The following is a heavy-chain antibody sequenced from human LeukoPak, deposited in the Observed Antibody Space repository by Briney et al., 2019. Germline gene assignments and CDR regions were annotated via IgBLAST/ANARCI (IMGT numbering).Heavy chain of an antibody. D-gene: IGHD2-2*02. V-gene: IGHV1-69*13. CDR2: IIPIFGTA. CDR1: GGTFSSYA. Sequence: SVTVSCTASGGTFSSYAISWVRQAPGQGLEWMGGIIPIFGTANYAQKFQGRVTITADESTSTAYMELSSLRSEDTAVYYCARDAGGCSSTSCYTDAFDIWGQGTMVTVSS. CDR3: ARDAGGCSSTSCYTDAFDI. J-gene: IGHJ3*02.